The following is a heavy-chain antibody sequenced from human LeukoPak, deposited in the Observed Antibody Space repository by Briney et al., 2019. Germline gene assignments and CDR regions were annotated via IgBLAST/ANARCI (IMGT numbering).Heavy chain of an antibody. J-gene: IGHJ4*02. CDR3: ARKVDWGHYFDY. V-gene: IGHV1-46*01. CDR1: GYTFTSYF. Sequence: ASVKVSCKASGYTFTSYFIHWVRQAPGQGLEWMGFINPTGGSTTYAQKSQGRITMTRDTSTGTVYMELSSLGSDDTAVYYCARKVDWGHYFDYGGQGTLVTVSS. CDR2: INPTGGST. D-gene: IGHD3-9*01.